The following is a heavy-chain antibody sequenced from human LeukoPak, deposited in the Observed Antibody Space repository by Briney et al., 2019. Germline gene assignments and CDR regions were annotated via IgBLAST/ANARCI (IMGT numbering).Heavy chain of an antibody. D-gene: IGHD5-24*01. Sequence: ASVTVSCTASGYTFTSYYMHWVRQAPGQGLEWMGRINPNSGGTNYAQKFQGRVTMTRDTSISTAYMELSRLRSDDTAVYYCARVQGGDGYNYPAWGQGTLVTVSS. CDR1: GYTFTSYY. V-gene: IGHV1-2*06. CDR2: INPNSGGT. CDR3: ARVQGGDGYNYPA. J-gene: IGHJ5*02.